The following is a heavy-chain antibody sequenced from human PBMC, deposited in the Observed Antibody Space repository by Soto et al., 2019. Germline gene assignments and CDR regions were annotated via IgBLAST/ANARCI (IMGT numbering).Heavy chain of an antibody. D-gene: IGHD3-16*02. Sequence: QLQLQESGPGLVKPSETLSLTCTVSGGSISSSSYYWGWIRQPPGKGLEWIGSIYYSGSTYYNPSLKSRVTISVDTSKNQFSLKLSSVTAADTAVYYCARRGKYYDYVWGSYRYFGGAFDIWGQGTMVTVSS. CDR3: ARRGKYYDYVWGSYRYFGGAFDI. CDR1: GGSISSSSYY. CDR2: IYYSGST. V-gene: IGHV4-39*01. J-gene: IGHJ3*02.